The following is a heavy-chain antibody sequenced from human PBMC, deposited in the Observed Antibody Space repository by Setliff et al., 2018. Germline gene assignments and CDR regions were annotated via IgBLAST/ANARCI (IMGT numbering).Heavy chain of an antibody. Sequence: PSETLSLTCNVSGGSMRSHYWNWIRQPPGKGPEWIASVYSSGSTYYKPSLKSRVTISVDTSKNQFSLKLSSVTAADTAVYYCARRKEQWLVQGYYYYYMDVWGKGTTVTVS. CDR3: ARRKEQWLVQGYYYYYMDV. J-gene: IGHJ6*03. V-gene: IGHV4-4*08. CDR1: GGSMRSHY. D-gene: IGHD6-19*01. CDR2: VYSSGST.